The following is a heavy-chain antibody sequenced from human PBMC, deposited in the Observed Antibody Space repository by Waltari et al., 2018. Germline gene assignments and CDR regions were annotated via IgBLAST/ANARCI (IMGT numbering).Heavy chain of an antibody. V-gene: IGHV3-48*04. CDR2: SSNSGSNI. CDR3: ARGRGEY. J-gene: IGHJ4*02. D-gene: IGHD3-16*01. CDR1: GISLSSNS. Sequence: EVQLVESGGGLVQPGGSLRLSCGASGISLSSNSLNWVRQAPGKGLEWVSYSSNSGSNIEYADSVKGRFTISRDSAKNSLYLQMNSLRAEDTAVYYCARGRGEYWGQGTLVTVSS.